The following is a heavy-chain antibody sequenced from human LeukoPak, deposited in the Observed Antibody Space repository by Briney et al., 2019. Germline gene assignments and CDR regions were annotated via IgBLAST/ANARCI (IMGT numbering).Heavy chain of an antibody. CDR1: GFTFSSYA. J-gene: IGHJ5*02. D-gene: IGHD2-2*01. CDR3: AKDGIVVVPAADA. Sequence: GGSLRLSRAASGFTFSSYAMSWVRQAPGKGLEWVSGISGSGDSTYYADSVKGRFTISRDNSKNTLYLQMNSLRAEDTAVYYCAKDGIVVVPAADAWGQGTLVTVSS. V-gene: IGHV3-23*01. CDR2: ISGSGDST.